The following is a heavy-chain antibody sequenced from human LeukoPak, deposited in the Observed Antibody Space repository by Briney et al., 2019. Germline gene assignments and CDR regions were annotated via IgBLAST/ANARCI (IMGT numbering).Heavy chain of an antibody. V-gene: IGHV3-64D*09. D-gene: IGHD6-19*01. CDR2: ISSNGDST. J-gene: IGHJ4*02. Sequence: GGSLRLSCSASGFTFSSYDIHWVRQAPGKGLEYVSAISSNGDSTYYADSVKGRFTISRDNSKNTLYLQMSSLRPDDTAVYYCVTTPLAVTGLSFDYWGQGTLVTVSS. CDR1: GFTFSSYD. CDR3: VTTPLAVTGLSFDY.